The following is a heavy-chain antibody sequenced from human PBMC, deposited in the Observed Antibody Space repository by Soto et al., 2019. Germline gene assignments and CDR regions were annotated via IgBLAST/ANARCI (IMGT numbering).Heavy chain of an antibody. Sequence: GGSLRLSCAASGFTFSSYGMHWVRQAPGKGLEWVAVISYDGSNKYYADSVKGRFTISRDNSKNTLCLQMNSLRAEDTAVYYCAKDNLMGGSYHYYGMDVWGQGTTVTVSS. CDR3: AKDNLMGGSYHYYGMDV. J-gene: IGHJ6*02. V-gene: IGHV3-30*18. CDR1: GFTFSSYG. D-gene: IGHD1-26*01. CDR2: ISYDGSNK.